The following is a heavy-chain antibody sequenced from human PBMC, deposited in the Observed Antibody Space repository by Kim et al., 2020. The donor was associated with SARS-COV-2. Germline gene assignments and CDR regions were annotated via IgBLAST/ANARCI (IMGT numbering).Heavy chain of an antibody. CDR1: GFTFNTYS. J-gene: IGHJ4*02. V-gene: IGHV3-21*01. D-gene: IGHD3-3*01. CDR2: TSSGSGYI. Sequence: GGSLRLSCAASGFTFNTYSMNWVRQAPGKGLEWVSSTSSGSGYIYYADSVKGRFTISRDNARNSLYLQMNSLRAEDTAVYYCVGGFSFDYWGQGTLVTVS. CDR3: VGGFSFDY.